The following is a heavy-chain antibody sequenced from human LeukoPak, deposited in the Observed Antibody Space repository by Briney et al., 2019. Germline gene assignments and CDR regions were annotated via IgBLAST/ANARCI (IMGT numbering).Heavy chain of an antibody. J-gene: IGHJ6*02. CDR3: AKNGGPHGMDV. V-gene: IGHV3-7*02. Sequence: PGGSLRLSCAASGFTFIGAWMSWVRQAPGQGLEWVANIKHDGSETNYVDSVKGRFTISRDNAKNSLHLQMNSLRVEDTAVYYCAKNGGPHGMDVWGQGTTVTVSS. D-gene: IGHD3-16*01. CDR2: IKHDGSET. CDR1: GFTFIGAW.